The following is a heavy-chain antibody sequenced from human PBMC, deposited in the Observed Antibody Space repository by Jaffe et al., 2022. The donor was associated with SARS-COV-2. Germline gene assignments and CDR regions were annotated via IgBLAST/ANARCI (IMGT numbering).Heavy chain of an antibody. V-gene: IGHV3-15*01. D-gene: IGHD6-19*01. Sequence: EVQLVESGGGLVKPGGSLRLSCAASGFTFSNAWMSWVRQAPGKGLEWVGRIKSKTDGGTTDYAAPVKGRFTISRDDSKNTLYLQMNSLKTEDTAVYYCTTRSLAVAGTTDYWGQGTLVTVSS. CDR3: TTRSLAVAGTTDY. J-gene: IGHJ4*02. CDR2: IKSKTDGGTT. CDR1: GFTFSNAW.